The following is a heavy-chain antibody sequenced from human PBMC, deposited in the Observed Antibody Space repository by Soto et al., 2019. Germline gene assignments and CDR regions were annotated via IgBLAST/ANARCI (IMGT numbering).Heavy chain of an antibody. CDR2: INHSGST. J-gene: IGHJ4*02. CDR3: ARLSIRDY. Sequence: KTSETLSLTCAVYGGSFSGYYWSWIRPPPGKGLEWIGEINHSGSTNYNPYLKSRVTISVDTSKNQFSLKLSAVTAPDTAVYYCARLSIRDYWGQGTLVTVSS. V-gene: IGHV4-34*01. CDR1: GGSFSGYY. D-gene: IGHD2-21*01.